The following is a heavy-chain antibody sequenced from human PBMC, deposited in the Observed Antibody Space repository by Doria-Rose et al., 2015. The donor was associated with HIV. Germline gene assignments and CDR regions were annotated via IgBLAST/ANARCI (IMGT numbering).Heavy chain of an antibody. J-gene: IGHJ6*03. Sequence: VQLVQSGGGLVQPGRSLRLSCVGSGFSFESYAMHWVRLAPGKGLEWVAGISWDSGAKGNADAVECRFTIYRDSAKKSVSLEMRSLRPEDTAFYYCAKAPIIGPKYYFSMDVWGKGTSVTVSS. CDR2: ISWDSGAK. CDR1: GFSFESYA. V-gene: IGHV3-9*01. D-gene: IGHD3-3*01. CDR3: AKAPIIGPKYYFSMDV.